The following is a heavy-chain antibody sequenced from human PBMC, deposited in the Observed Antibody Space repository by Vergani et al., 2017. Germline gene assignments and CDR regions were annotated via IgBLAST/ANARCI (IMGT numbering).Heavy chain of an antibody. J-gene: IGHJ6*02. Sequence: QVQLVQSGAEVKKPGSSVKVSCKASGGTFSSYTISWVRQAPGQGLEWMGRIIPILGIANYAQKFQGRVQITADKSTSTAYMDLSSLRSADTAVYYCARDGVQLWPEDYYGMDVWGQGTTVTVSS. V-gene: IGHV1-69*02. D-gene: IGHD5-18*01. CDR2: IIPILGIA. CDR1: GGTFSSYT. CDR3: ARDGVQLWPEDYYGMDV.